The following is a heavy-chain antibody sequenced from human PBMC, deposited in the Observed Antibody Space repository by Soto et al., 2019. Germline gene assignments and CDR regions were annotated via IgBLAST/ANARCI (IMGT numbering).Heavy chain of an antibody. Sequence: ASVKVSCKASGYTFTSYYMHWVRQAPGQGLEWMGIINPSGGSTSYAQKFQGRVTMTRDTSTSTVYMELSSLRSEDTAVYYCARDGYDFWSGSHWFDPWGQGXLVTVNS. CDR3: ARDGYDFWSGSHWFDP. CDR2: INPSGGST. J-gene: IGHJ5*02. CDR1: GYTFTSYY. D-gene: IGHD3-3*01. V-gene: IGHV1-46*01.